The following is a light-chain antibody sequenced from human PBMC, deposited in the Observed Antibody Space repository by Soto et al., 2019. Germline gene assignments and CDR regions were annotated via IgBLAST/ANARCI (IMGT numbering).Light chain of an antibody. Sequence: DIQMTQSPSSLSASVGDRVTITCRASQAISNYLAWYQQKPGRVPKLLIYAASTLQSGVPSRFSGSGPGTDFTLTISSLQPEDVATYYCQNYNSAPFTFGPGTKVDIK. CDR3: QNYNSAPFT. V-gene: IGKV1-27*01. CDR1: QAISNY. CDR2: AAS. J-gene: IGKJ3*01.